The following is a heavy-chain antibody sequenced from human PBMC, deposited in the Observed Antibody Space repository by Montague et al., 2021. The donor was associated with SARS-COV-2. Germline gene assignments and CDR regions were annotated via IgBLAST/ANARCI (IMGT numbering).Heavy chain of an antibody. CDR1: GGSISTYY. CDR3: ARRDGSFASGSYPPSRYFDF. V-gene: IGHV4-59*08. D-gene: IGHD1-26*01. CDR2: VYYTGST. J-gene: IGHJ4*02. Sequence: SETRSLTCTVSGGSISTYYWSWIRQSPGKGLEWIAYVYYTGSTNYDPSLKSRATISVDTSKNQFSLKLKSVTAADTAVYYCARRDGSFASGSYPPSRYFDFWGQGTLVTVSS.